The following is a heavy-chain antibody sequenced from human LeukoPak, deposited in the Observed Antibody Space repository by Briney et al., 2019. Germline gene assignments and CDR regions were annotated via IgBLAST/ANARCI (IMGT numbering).Heavy chain of an antibody. Sequence: SQTLSLTCTVSAGSISSGNYYWSWIRQPAGKGLEWIGRVYTSGSTNYNPSLKSRVTISVDTSKNRFSLKLSSVTAADTAVYYCAREPRLLRNWFDPWGQETLVTVSS. V-gene: IGHV4-61*02. CDR1: AGSISSGNYY. D-gene: IGHD2-15*01. J-gene: IGHJ5*02. CDR3: AREPRLLRNWFDP. CDR2: VYTSGST.